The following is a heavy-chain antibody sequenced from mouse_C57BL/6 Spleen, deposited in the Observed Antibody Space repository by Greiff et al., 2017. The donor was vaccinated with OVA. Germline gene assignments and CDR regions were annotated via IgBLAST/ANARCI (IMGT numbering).Heavy chain of an antibody. D-gene: IGHD1-1*01. CDR3: ARGYGQYYFDY. V-gene: IGHV5-17*01. Sequence: EVTAVESGGGLVKPGGFLKLFCAASGFTFSDHVMHWVRPAPEKGLEWVAYICSCSSTIYHADTVKGRFTISRDNATNTLFLQMTSLRSEDTAMYYCARGYGQYYFDYWGQGTTLTVSA. CDR1: GFTFSDHV. J-gene: IGHJ2*01. CDR2: ICSCSSTI.